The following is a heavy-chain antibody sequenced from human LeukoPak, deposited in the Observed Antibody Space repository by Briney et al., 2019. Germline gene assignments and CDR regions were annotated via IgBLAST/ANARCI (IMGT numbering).Heavy chain of an antibody. CDR2: IDSSSSTT. V-gene: IGHV3-48*02. Sequence: GGALRLSCAASGFTFSIYTMNWVRQAPGKGLEWVSYIDSSSSTTDYADSVKGRFTISRDNAKNSLYLQMNSLRDDDTAVYYCARERALYHGNADFDYWGQGTLVTASS. CDR3: ARERALYHGNADFDY. D-gene: IGHD4-23*01. CDR1: GFTFSIYT. J-gene: IGHJ4*02.